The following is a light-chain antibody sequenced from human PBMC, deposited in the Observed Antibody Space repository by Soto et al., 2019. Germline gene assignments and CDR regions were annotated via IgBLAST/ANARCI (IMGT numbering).Light chain of an antibody. CDR1: SSDVGGYNY. CDR3: SSYTSSSTLVV. J-gene: IGLJ2*01. Sequence: QSALTQPASVSGSPGQSITISCTGTSSDVGGYNYVSWYQQHPGKAPKLLIYKVSNRPSGVSNRFSGSKSGNTASLTISGLQAEDEADYYCSSYTSSSTLVVFCGGTKLTVL. V-gene: IGLV2-14*01. CDR2: KVS.